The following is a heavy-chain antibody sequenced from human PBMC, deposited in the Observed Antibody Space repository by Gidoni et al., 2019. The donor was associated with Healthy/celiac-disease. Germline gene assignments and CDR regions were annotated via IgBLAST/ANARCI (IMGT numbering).Heavy chain of an antibody. D-gene: IGHD6-13*01. V-gene: IGHV2-26*01. CDR1: GFPPSNARMG. J-gene: IGHJ4*02. Sequence: QVTWKESGPVLVTPTETLTLTCTASGFPPSNARMGVSWIRQPPGKALEWLAHIFSNDEKSYSTSLKSRLTISKDTSKSQVVLTMTNMDPVDTATYYCARFSGIAAAGTEEGFDYWGQGTLVTVSS. CDR3: ARFSGIAAAGTEEGFDY. CDR2: IFSNDEK.